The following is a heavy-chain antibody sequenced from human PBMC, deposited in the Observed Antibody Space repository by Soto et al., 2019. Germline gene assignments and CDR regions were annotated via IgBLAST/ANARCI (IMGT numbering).Heavy chain of an antibody. CDR2: IYDSGST. D-gene: IGHD3-22*01. Sequence: SETLSLTGTVSGGSISSGGYYWSWIRQHPGKGLEWIGYIYDSGSTYYNPSLKSRVTISVDTSKNQFSLKLSSVTAADTAVYYCARVGYSSGYYRHFDYWGQGTLVTVSS. CDR3: ARVGYSSGYYRHFDY. CDR1: GGSISSGGYY. J-gene: IGHJ4*02. V-gene: IGHV4-31*03.